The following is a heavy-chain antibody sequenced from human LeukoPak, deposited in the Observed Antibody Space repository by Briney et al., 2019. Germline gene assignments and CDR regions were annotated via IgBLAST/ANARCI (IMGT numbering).Heavy chain of an antibody. D-gene: IGHD5-24*01. CDR3: ARRSYNSPFRY. CDR1: GGSISNYY. Sequence: SETLSLTCTVSGGSISNYYWSWIRQPPGKGLEWIGNIYYSGSTNYNPSLKSRVTISVDTSKNQFSLKLSSVTAADTAVYYCARRSYNSPFRYWGQGTLVTVSS. J-gene: IGHJ4*02. CDR2: IYYSGST. V-gene: IGHV4-59*12.